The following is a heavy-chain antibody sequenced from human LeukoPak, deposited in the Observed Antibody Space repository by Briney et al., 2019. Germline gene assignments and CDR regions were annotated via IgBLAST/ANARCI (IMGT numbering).Heavy chain of an antibody. CDR1: GDSINSRSYY. CDR2: IYYSGST. D-gene: IGHD3-10*01. Sequence: PSETLSLTCTVSGDSINSRSYYWGWIRQPPGKGLEWIGSIYYSGSTYYNPSLKSRVTISVDTSKNQFSLKLSSVTAADTAVYYCARHGDNLPFDYWGQGTLVTVSS. V-gene: IGHV4-39*01. CDR3: ARHGDNLPFDY. J-gene: IGHJ4*02.